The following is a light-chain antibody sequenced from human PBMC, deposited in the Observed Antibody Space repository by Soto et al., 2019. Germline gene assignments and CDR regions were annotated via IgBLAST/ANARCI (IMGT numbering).Light chain of an antibody. CDR1: QSVSSSY. CDR2: GAS. CDR3: QQYGSSPRT. Sequence: SGFTMTTRTLSLSPGERATLSCRASQSVSSSYLAWYQQKPGQAPRLLIYGASSRATGIPDRFSGSGSGTDFTLTISRLEPEDFAVYYCQQYGSSPRTFGQGTKV. V-gene: IGKV3-20*01. J-gene: IGKJ1*01.